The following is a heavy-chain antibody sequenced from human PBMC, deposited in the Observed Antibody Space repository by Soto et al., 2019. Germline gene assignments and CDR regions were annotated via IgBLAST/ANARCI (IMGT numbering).Heavy chain of an antibody. V-gene: IGHV1-69*04. J-gene: IGHJ6*03. D-gene: IGHD6-19*01. Sequence: ASVKVSCKASGGTFSSYTISWVRQAPGQGLEWMGRIIPILGIANYAQKFQGRVTITADKSTSTAYMELSSLRSEDTAVYYRARDLLEGQWLVRPREDYYYYMDVWGKGTTVTVSS. CDR1: GGTFSSYT. CDR2: IIPILGIA. CDR3: ARDLLEGQWLVRPREDYYYYMDV.